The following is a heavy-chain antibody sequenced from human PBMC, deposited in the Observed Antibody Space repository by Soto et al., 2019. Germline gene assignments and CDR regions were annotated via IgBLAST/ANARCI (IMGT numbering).Heavy chain of an antibody. CDR2: IYYSGST. CDR3: ARAPGSGSGSYYSEYYYYYYMDV. J-gene: IGHJ6*03. CDR1: GGSISSGGYY. Sequence: QVQLQESGPGLVKPSQTLSLTCTVSGGSISSGGYYWSWIRQHPGKGLEWIGYIYYSGSTYYNPSLKSRVTLSVDTSKNQFSLKLSSVTAADTAVYYCARAPGSGSGSYYSEYYYYYYMDVWGKGTTVTVSS. V-gene: IGHV4-31*03. D-gene: IGHD3-10*01.